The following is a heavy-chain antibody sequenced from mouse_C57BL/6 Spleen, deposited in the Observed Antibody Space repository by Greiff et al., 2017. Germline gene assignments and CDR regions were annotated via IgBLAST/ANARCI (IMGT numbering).Heavy chain of an antibody. CDR3: ARSNYVTRNFDV. CDR1: GYTFTDYN. V-gene: IGHV1-18*01. J-gene: IGHJ1*03. CDR2: INPNNGGT. D-gene: IGHD1-1*02. Sequence: VQLQQSGPELVKPGASVTIPCKASGYTFTDYNMDWVKQSHGKSLEWIGDINPNNGGTIYNQKFKGKATLTVDKSSSTAYMELRSLTSEDTAVYYCARSNYVTRNFDVWGTGTTVTVSS.